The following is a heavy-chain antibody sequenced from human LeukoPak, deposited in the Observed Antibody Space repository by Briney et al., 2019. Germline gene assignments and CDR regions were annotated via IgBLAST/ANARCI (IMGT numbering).Heavy chain of an antibody. J-gene: IGHJ4*02. V-gene: IGHV1-2*06. CDR2: INPNSGGT. CDR3: ARAPIYGSGSSTVDY. D-gene: IGHD3-10*01. Sequence: ASVKVSCKASGGTFSSYAISWVRQAPGQGLEWMGRINPNSGGTNYAQKFQGRVTITRDTSISTAYMELSRLRSDDTAVYYCARAPIYGSGSSTVDYWGQGTLVIVSS. CDR1: GGTFSSYA.